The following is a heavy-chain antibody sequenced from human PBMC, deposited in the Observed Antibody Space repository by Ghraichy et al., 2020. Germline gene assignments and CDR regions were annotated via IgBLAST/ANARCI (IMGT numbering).Heavy chain of an antibody. CDR3: ARGGQYCSSTSCYYGMDV. CDR1: GFTFSSYA. CDR2: ISSNGGST. V-gene: IGHV3-64*01. Sequence: GGSLRLSCAASGFTFSSYAMHWVRQAPGKGLEYVSAISSNGGSTYYANSVKGRFTISRDNSKNTLYLQMGSPRAEDMAVYYCARGGQYCSSTSCYYGMDVWGQGTTVTVSS. D-gene: IGHD2-2*01. J-gene: IGHJ6*02.